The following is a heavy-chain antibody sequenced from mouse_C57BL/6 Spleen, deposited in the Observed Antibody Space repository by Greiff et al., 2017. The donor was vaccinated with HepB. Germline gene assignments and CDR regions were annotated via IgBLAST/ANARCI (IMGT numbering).Heavy chain of an antibody. V-gene: IGHV1-15*01. CDR2: IDPETGGT. Sequence: VQLQQSGAELVRPGASVTLSCKASGYTFTDYEMHWAKQTPVHGLEWIGAIDPETGGTAYNQKFKGKAILTADKSSSTAYMELRSLTSEDSAVYYCTRPIYDGYYDYAMDYWGQGTSVTVSS. CDR3: TRPIYDGYYDYAMDY. J-gene: IGHJ4*01. D-gene: IGHD2-3*01. CDR1: GYTFTDYE.